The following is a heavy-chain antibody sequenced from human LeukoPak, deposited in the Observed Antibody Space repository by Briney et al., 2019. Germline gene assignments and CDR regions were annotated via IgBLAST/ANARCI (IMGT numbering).Heavy chain of an antibody. CDR3: ARHFTYHYDSSGYPRDAFDI. J-gene: IGHJ3*02. V-gene: IGHV4-59*08. CDR2: IYYSGST. D-gene: IGHD3-22*01. Sequence: SETLSLTCTVSGGSISGYYWSWIRQSPGEGLVWMGYIYYSGSTNYNPSLKSRVTISLDMSKNQFSLKLSSVTAADTALYYCARHFTYHYDSSGYPRDAFDIWGQGTVVTVSS. CDR1: GGSISGYY.